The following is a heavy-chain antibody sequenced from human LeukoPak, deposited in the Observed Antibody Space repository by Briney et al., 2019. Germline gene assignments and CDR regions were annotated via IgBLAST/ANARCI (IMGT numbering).Heavy chain of an antibody. V-gene: IGHV4-39*01. CDR3: ASPTRLGELSTDY. D-gene: IGHD3-16*02. CDR1: GGSLSSSSYY. Sequence: PSETLSLTCTVSGGSLSSSSYYWGWIRQPPGKGLEWIGSIYYSGSTYYNPSLKSRVTISVDTSKNQFSLKLSSVTAADTAVYYCASPTRLGELSTDYWGQGTLVTVSS. CDR2: IYYSGST. J-gene: IGHJ4*02.